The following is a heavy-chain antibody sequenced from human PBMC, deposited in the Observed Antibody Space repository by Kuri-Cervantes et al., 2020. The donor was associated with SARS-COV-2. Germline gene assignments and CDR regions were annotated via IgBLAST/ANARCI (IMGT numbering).Heavy chain of an antibody. J-gene: IGHJ4*02. Sequence: GGSLRLSCKGSGYSFTSYWIGWVRQMPGKGLGWMGIIYPGDSDTIYSPYFQGQVTISADKSISTAYLQWSSLKASDTAMYYCARGTRGHFDYWGQGTLVTVSS. D-gene: IGHD1-1*01. CDR2: IYPGDSDT. CDR3: ARGTRGHFDY. V-gene: IGHV5-51*01. CDR1: GYSFTSYW.